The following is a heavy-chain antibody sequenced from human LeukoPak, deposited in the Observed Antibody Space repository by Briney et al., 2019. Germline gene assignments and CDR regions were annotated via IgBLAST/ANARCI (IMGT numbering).Heavy chain of an antibody. CDR2: IRYDGSNK. Sequence: GGSLRLSCAASGFTFSSYGMHWVRQAPGKGLEWVAFIRYDGSNKYYADSVKGRFTISRDNSKNTLYLQMNSLRAEDTAVYYCAKDAPLNCSSTSCFYYYMDVWGKGTTVTISS. CDR1: GFTFSSYG. CDR3: AKDAPLNCSSTSCFYYYMDV. V-gene: IGHV3-30*02. D-gene: IGHD2-2*01. J-gene: IGHJ6*03.